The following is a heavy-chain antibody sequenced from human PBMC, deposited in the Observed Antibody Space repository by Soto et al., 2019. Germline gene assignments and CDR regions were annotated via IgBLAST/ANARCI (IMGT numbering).Heavy chain of an antibody. D-gene: IGHD4-4*01. V-gene: IGHV4-31*03. CDR3: ARGPTVTPYYYYGMDV. CDR1: GGSISSGGYY. Sequence: QVQLQESGPGLVKPSQTLSLTCTVSGGSISSGGYYWSWIRQHPGKGLEWIGYIYYSGSTYYNPSLESRFTIAVDTSKNQFSLKLSSVTAADTAVYYCARGPTVTPYYYYGMDVWGQGTTVTVSS. CDR2: IYYSGST. J-gene: IGHJ6*02.